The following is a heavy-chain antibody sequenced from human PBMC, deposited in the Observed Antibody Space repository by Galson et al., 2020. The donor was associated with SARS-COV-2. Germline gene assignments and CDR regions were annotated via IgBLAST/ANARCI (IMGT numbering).Heavy chain of an antibody. CDR2: INSRGHNT. CDR1: SDYA. D-gene: IGHD2-21*01. Sequence: SDYAMNWVRQAPGRGLEFVSSINSRGHNTFYADSAKGRFAISRDNSRNTVELHMNRLRVEDTAIYFCVKGGAYCVTDCRSPVWGQGTLVTVSS. V-gene: IGHV3-23*01. J-gene: IGHJ4*02. CDR3: VKGGAYCVTDCRSPV.